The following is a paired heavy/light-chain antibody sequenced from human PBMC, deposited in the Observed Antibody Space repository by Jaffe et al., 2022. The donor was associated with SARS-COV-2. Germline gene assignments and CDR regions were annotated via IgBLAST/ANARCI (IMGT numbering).Heavy chain of an antibody. CDR3: ARDSNGADY. V-gene: IGHV3-11*06. Sequence: QVQLVESGGGLVKPGGSLRLSCAASGFTFSDYYMSWIRQAPGKGLEWVSYISSSSSYTNYADSVKGRFTISRDNAKNSLYLQMNSLRAEDTAVYYCARDSNGADYWGQGTLVTVSS. D-gene: IGHD4-4*01. J-gene: IGHJ4*02. CDR2: ISSSSSYT. CDR1: GFTFSDYY.
Light chain of an antibody. V-gene: IGKV3-20*01. CDR1: QSVSSSY. CDR3: QQYGSSPT. J-gene: IGKJ1*01. CDR2: GAS. Sequence: EIVLTQSPGTLSLSPGERATLSCRASQSVSSSYLAWYQQKPGQAPRLLIYGASSRATGIPDRFSGSGSGTDFTLTISRLEPEDFAVYYCQQYGSSPTFGQGTKVEIK.